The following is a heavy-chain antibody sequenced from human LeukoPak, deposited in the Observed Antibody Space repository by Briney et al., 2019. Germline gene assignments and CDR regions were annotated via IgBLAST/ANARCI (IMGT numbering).Heavy chain of an antibody. CDR2: ISYDGSKK. Sequence: PGRSLRLSCAASGFXFSSYGIHWVRQAPGKGLEWVAVISYDGSKKYYADSVKGRFTISRDNSKNTLYLQMISLRAEDTAVYSCAKDHYSSGWYSFDYWGQGTLVTVSS. CDR1: GFXFSSYG. D-gene: IGHD6-19*01. V-gene: IGHV3-30*18. J-gene: IGHJ4*02. CDR3: AKDHYSSGWYSFDY.